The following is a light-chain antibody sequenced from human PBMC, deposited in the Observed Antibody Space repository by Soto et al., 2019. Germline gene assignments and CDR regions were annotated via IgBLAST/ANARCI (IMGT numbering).Light chain of an antibody. CDR3: QQSDSGLT. Sequence: DIQLTQSPSFLSASVGDRVTITCRASQGISNYLAWYLQKPGKAPKLLISGASTLQSGVPSRFSGSGSGTDFTLTISSLQPEDFATYYCQQSDSGLTFGGGTKVEIK. V-gene: IGKV1-9*01. CDR1: QGISNY. J-gene: IGKJ4*01. CDR2: GAS.